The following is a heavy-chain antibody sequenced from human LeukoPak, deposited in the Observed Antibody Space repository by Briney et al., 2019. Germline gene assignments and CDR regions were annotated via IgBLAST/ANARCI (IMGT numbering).Heavy chain of an antibody. J-gene: IGHJ6*02. CDR3: ARFGVDYDMDV. CDR1: GGSISGHH. D-gene: IGHD3-16*01. V-gene: IGHV4-59*11. CDR2: IHYSGKA. Sequence: SETLSLTCTVSGGSISGHHWTWIRQPPGKGLEWIGQIHYSGKADYNPSLRSRISISVDMSKNQMSLKVNSVTAADTAVYYCARFGVDYDMDVWGQGTTVTVS.